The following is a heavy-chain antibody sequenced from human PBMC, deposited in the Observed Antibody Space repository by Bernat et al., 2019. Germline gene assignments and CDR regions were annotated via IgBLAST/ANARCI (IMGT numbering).Heavy chain of an antibody. Sequence: QVQLVESGGGVVQSGKSLRLSCAVSGVTFRNYGMPWVRQAPGKGLEWVAVIWYDGSQKYYADSVKDRFTISRDNSKNTLYLQMNSLRVEDTAMYHCATWRGSGNYYDYWGQGTLVTVSS. CDR2: IWYDGSQK. D-gene: IGHD3-10*01. CDR1: GVTFRNYG. V-gene: IGHV3-33*01. CDR3: ATWRGSGNYYDY. J-gene: IGHJ4*02.